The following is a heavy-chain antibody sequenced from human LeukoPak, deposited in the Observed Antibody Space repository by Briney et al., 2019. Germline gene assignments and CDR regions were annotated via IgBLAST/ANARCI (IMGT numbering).Heavy chain of an antibody. CDR3: ARGRVASTTGAFDI. D-gene: IGHD2/OR15-2a*01. V-gene: IGHV4-59*05. Sequence: SETLSLTCTVSGGSISSYYWSWIRQPPGKGLEWIGSIYYSGSTYYNPSLKSRVTISVDTSKNQFSLKLSSVTAADTAVYYCARGRVASTTGAFDIWGQGTMVTVSS. J-gene: IGHJ3*02. CDR1: GGSISSYY. CDR2: IYYSGST.